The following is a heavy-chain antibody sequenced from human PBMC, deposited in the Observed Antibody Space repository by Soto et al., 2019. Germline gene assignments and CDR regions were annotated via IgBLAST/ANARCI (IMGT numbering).Heavy chain of an antibody. Sequence: PSETLSLTCTVSGGSISSYYWSWIRQPPGKGLEWIGEIYHSGSTNYNPSLKSRVTISVDKSTNQFSLKLSSVTAADTAVYYCARDRGAHTYGYDYWGQGTLVTVSS. J-gene: IGHJ4*02. CDR3: ARDRGAHTYGYDY. D-gene: IGHD5-18*01. V-gene: IGHV4-59*12. CDR1: GGSISSYY. CDR2: IYHSGST.